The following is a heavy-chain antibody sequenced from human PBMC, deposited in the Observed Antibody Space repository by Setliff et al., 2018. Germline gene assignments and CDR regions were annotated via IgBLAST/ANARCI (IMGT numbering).Heavy chain of an antibody. CDR2: IYYSGST. D-gene: IGHD6-19*01. CDR1: GGSISSHY. J-gene: IGHJ4*02. CDR3: ARDRSSIAVAGGGVDY. V-gene: IGHV4-59*11. Sequence: SETLSLTCTASGGSISSHYWSWIRQPPGKGLEWIGSIYYSGSTNYNPSLKSRVTTSVDTSKNQFSLKLSSVTAADTAVYYCARDRSSIAVAGGGVDYWGQGTLVTVSS.